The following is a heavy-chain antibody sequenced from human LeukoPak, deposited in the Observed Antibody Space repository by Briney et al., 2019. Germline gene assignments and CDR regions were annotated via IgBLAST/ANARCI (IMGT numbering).Heavy chain of an antibody. V-gene: IGHV3-48*01. D-gene: IGHD6-19*01. CDR1: GFTFSSYS. CDR3: ARVEQWLVLYYYYYGMDA. Sequence: GGSLRLSCAASGFTFSSYSMNWVRQAPGKGLEWVSYISSSSSTIYYADSVKGRFTISRDNAKNSLYLQMNSLRAEDTAVYYCARVEQWLVLYYYYYGMDAWGQGTTVTVSS. CDR2: ISSSSSTI. J-gene: IGHJ6*02.